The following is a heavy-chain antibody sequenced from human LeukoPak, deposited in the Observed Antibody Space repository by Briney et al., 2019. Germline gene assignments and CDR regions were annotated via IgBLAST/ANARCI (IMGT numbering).Heavy chain of an antibody. CDR1: GFTFSRHG. Sequence: GGSLRLSCVAFGFTFSRHGLNWVRQAPGKGLEWVSGISPGGDITYYADSVKGRFTISRDNSKNTVCLQMNSLRAEDTAVYYCASLRGRQQIEFDYWGQGTLVTVSS. CDR3: ASLRGRQQIEFDY. J-gene: IGHJ4*02. CDR2: ISPGGDIT. V-gene: IGHV3-23*01. D-gene: IGHD3-16*01.